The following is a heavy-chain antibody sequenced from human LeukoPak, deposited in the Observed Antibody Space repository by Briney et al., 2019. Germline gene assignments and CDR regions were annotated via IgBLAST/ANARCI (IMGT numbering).Heavy chain of an antibody. D-gene: IGHD2-15*01. CDR3: ARGADGVSSNSRGWFDP. Sequence: PGGSLRLSCAASGFTFSSYNTNWVRQAPGKGLEWVSSTTSSSSYIYYADSVKGRFAISRDNARNSLYLQMNTLRAEDTAVYSCARGADGVSSNSRGWFDPWGQGTLVTVSS. CDR1: GFTFSSYN. V-gene: IGHV3-21*01. CDR2: TTSSSSYI. J-gene: IGHJ5*02.